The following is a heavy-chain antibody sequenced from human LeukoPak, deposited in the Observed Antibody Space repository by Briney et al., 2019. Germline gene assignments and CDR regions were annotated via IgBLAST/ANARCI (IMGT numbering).Heavy chain of an antibody. Sequence: PSETLSLTCSVSGGSISSSSYYWGWIRQPPGKGLEWIGRIDYSGSTYYNPSLKSRVTISVDTSKSQFSLQLSSVTAADAAVYYCATNYYDSSGYYYGLGYWGQGTLVTVSS. D-gene: IGHD3-22*01. V-gene: IGHV4-39*01. CDR1: GGSISSSSYY. CDR2: IDYSGST. J-gene: IGHJ4*02. CDR3: ATNYYDSSGYYYGLGY.